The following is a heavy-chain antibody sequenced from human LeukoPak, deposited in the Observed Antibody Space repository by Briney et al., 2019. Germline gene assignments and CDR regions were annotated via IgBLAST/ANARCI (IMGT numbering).Heavy chain of an antibody. CDR2: INSDGSST. D-gene: IGHD6-6*01. Sequence: GGSLRLSCAASGFTFSSYWMHWVRQAPGKGLVWVSRINSDGSSTSYADSVKGRFTISRDNAKNTLYLQMNSLRAEDTAVYYCARVESIAARRGKRSFDYWGQGTLVTVSS. V-gene: IGHV3-74*01. J-gene: IGHJ4*02. CDR3: ARVESIAARRGKRSFDY. CDR1: GFTFSSYW.